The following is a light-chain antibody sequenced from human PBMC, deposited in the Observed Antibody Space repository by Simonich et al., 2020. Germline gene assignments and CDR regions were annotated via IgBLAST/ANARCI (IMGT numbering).Light chain of an antibody. J-gene: IGLJ2*01. CDR2: DVR. CDR3: SSYTSSSTLL. V-gene: IGLV2-14*01. CDR1: SSDVGGYNY. Sequence: QSALTQPASVSGSPGQSITISCTGTSSDVGGYNYVSWYQQHPGKAPKLMIYDVRKRPAGVSNRFSGSKSGNTASLTISGLQAEDEAYYYCSSYTSSSTLLFGGGTKLTVL.